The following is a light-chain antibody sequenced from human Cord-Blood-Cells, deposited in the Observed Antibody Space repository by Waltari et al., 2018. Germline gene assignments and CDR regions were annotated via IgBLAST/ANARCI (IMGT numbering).Light chain of an antibody. CDR1: SGLNVGTYR. V-gene: IGLV5-45*01. Sequence: QAVLTQPASLSASPGASASLTCTLRSGLNVGTYRIYWYQQHTGSPPQYLLRYKADSDKQQGSGVPSRCSGSKDASANAGILLISGLQSEDEADYYCMIWHSSAVVFGGGTKLTVL. CDR3: MIWHSSAVV. J-gene: IGLJ2*01. CDR2: YKADSDK.